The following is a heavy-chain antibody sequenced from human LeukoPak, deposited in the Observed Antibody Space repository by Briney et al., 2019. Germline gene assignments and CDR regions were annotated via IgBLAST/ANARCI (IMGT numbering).Heavy chain of an antibody. CDR2: ISAYNGNT. D-gene: IGHD6-13*01. V-gene: IGHV1-18*01. J-gene: IGHJ3*02. Sequence: ASVKVSCKASGYTFTSSGISWVRQAPGQGLEWMGWISAYNGNTNYAQKLQGRVTMTTDTSTSTAYMELRSLRSDDTAVYYCAREYSSSWYRAFDIWGQGTMVTVSS. CDR1: GYTFTSSG. CDR3: AREYSSSWYRAFDI.